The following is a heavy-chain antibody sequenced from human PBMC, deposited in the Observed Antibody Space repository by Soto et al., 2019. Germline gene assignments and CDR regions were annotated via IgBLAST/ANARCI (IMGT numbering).Heavy chain of an antibody. Sequence: SETLSLTCAVSGYSISSGNYWAWIRQPPGRGLEWIGSLYHIGSTHYNTFLKSRVTISVDTSKNHFSLDLILLTAPATASYYPRTSTTCYNEAFVNVWGQGTMVTVSS. J-gene: IGHJ3*01. CDR1: GYSISSGNY. V-gene: IGHV4-38-2*01. D-gene: IGHD2-2*02. CDR3: RTSTTCYNEAFVNV. CDR2: LYHIGST.